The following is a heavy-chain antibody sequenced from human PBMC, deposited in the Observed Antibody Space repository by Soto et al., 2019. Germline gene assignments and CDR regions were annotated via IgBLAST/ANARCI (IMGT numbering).Heavy chain of an antibody. D-gene: IGHD1-1*01. CDR3: ARDGKGAAYTHGPYYFDY. CDR2: ITSTSSAI. V-gene: IGHV3-48*02. J-gene: IGHJ4*02. Sequence: GGSLRLSCAASGLPFSFYSMNWVRQAPGKGLEWISYITSTSSAINYADSVRGRFTISRDNAMRSLFLHMNSLRDEDTAVYYCARDGKGAAYTHGPYYFDYWGQGALVTVSS. CDR1: GLPFSFYS.